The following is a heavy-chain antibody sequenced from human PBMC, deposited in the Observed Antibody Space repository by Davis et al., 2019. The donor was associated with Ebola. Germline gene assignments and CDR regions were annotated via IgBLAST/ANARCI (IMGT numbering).Heavy chain of an antibody. J-gene: IGHJ4*02. V-gene: IGHV1-18*01. CDR2: ISAYNGNT. Sequence: SVPVPCKASGYTLTSYGISWLRQAPGQRLEWMGWISAYNGNTNYAQKLQGRVTMTTDTSTSTAYMELRSLRSDDTAVYYCARDLTRGLRCLGYWGQGTLVTVSS. CDR3: ARDLTRGLRCLGY. D-gene: IGHD4-17*01. CDR1: GYTLTSYG.